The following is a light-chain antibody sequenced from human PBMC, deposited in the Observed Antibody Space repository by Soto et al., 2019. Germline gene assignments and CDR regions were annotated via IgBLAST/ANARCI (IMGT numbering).Light chain of an antibody. CDR2: AAP. CDR1: QGISTY. Sequence: DIQMTQSPSAMGASVGDRVTSTCRPSQGISTYLAWFQQKPGKAPKRLIYAAPNLPSGVPSRFSGSGSGTEFPLTISSLQAEDFATHYCLQHNTYPRTFGQGTKVDI. V-gene: IGKV1-17*03. CDR3: LQHNTYPRT. J-gene: IGKJ1*01.